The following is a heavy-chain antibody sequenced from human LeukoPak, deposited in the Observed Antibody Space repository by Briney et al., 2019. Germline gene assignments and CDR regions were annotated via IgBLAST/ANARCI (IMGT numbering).Heavy chain of an antibody. D-gene: IGHD6-19*01. CDR2: ISGSGGST. CDR1: GFTFSSYA. J-gene: IGHJ4*02. CDR3: ATNPPGIAVAGNGNFDN. Sequence: GGSLRLSCAASGFTFSSYAMSWVRQAPGKGLEWVSSISGSGGSTYYADSVKGRLTISRDNSKNTLYLQMNSLRPEDTAFYYCATNPPGIAVAGNGNFDNWGQGTLVTVSS. V-gene: IGHV3-23*01.